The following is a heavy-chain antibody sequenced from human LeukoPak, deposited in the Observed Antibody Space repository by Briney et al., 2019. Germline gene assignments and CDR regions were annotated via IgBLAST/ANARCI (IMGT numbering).Heavy chain of an antibody. CDR1: GGSFSGYY. CDR2: INHSGST. Sequence: SETLSLTCAVYGGSFSGYYWSWIRQPPGKGLEWIGEINHSGSTNYNPSLKSRVTISVDTSKNQFSLKLSSVTAADTAVYYCARGRRWQRGAPYYMDVWGKGTTVTISS. J-gene: IGHJ6*03. CDR3: ARGRRWQRGAPYYMDV. V-gene: IGHV4-34*01. D-gene: IGHD3-10*01.